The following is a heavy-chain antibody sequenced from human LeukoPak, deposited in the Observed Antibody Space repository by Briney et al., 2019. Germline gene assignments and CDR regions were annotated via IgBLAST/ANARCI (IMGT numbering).Heavy chain of an antibody. V-gene: IGHV3-48*01. Sequence: GGSLRPSCAASGFSFTAYSIDWVRQAPGRGLEWISYIGPGGDIYYADSVTGRFTVSRDTAKNSLYLQMNGLRVEDTAVDYWLIRFAIWGQGTLVTVSS. CDR1: GFSFTAYS. CDR2: IGPGGDI. J-gene: IGHJ4*02. CDR3: LIRFAI. D-gene: IGHD3-22*01.